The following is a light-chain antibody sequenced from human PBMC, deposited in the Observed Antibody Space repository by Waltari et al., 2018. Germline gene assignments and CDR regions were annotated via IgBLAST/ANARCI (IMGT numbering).Light chain of an antibody. CDR3: QQRSNWPGT. Sequence: EIVLTQSPGTLSLSPGERATLSCRASQSVVNYLAWYQQKPGQAPRLLISGASNRATGIPARFSGSGSGTDFTLTISSLEPEDFAVYCCQQRSNWPGTFGQGTKVEIK. V-gene: IGKV3-11*01. CDR2: GAS. CDR1: QSVVNY. J-gene: IGKJ1*01.